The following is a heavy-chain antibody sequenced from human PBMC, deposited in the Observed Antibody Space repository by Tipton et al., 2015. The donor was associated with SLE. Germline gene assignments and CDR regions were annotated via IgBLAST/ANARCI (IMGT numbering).Heavy chain of an antibody. CDR2: IYYTGST. V-gene: IGHV4-39*07. Sequence: TLSLTCTVSGGSISSSGYYWGWIRQPPGKGLEWIGNIYYTGSTFYNPSLESRVTISLDTSKNQFSLRLSSVTAADTAVYYCARGGVYYYGSGWFDPWGQGTLVTVSS. CDR3: ARGGVYYYGSGWFDP. CDR1: GGSISSSGYY. J-gene: IGHJ5*02. D-gene: IGHD3-10*01.